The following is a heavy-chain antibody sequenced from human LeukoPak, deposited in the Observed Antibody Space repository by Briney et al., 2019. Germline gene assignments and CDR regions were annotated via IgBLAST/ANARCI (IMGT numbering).Heavy chain of an antibody. CDR2: ISYDGSKK. Sequence: GGSLRLSCAASGFTFSSYSMHWVRKAPGKGLEWVAVISYDGSKKYYAGSVKDRFTISKDNSKNTLYLQMNNLRAENTAVYYCAKDIYYYDSSRYFQHWGQGTLVTVSS. CDR1: GFTFSSYS. D-gene: IGHD3-22*01. CDR3: AKDIYYYDSSRYFQH. J-gene: IGHJ1*01. V-gene: IGHV3-30*18.